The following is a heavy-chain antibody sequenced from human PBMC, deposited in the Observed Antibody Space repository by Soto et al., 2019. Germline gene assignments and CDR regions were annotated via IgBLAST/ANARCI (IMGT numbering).Heavy chain of an antibody. J-gene: IGHJ4*02. CDR1: GLTFSSYE. Sequence: PAGSLRLSCVASGLTFSSYEMNWVRQAPGKGLECISYISSSGTTIYYADSVKGRVTTSRDNAKNSLFLQMNSLRAEDTAVYYCASSYYYGSGTYYKGLGYWGQGTLVTVSS. V-gene: IGHV3-48*03. D-gene: IGHD3-10*01. CDR3: ASSYYYGSGTYYKGLGY. CDR2: ISSSGTTI.